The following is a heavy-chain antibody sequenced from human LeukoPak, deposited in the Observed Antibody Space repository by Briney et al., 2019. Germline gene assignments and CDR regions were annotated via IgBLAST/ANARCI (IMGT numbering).Heavy chain of an antibody. D-gene: IGHD2/OR15-2a*01. CDR1: GYTSTGYY. CDR2: IIPNNGGT. Sequence: ASVKVSCKASGYTSTGYYLHWVRQAPGQGLEWMGWIIPNNGGTNYAQKFQGRVTMTRDTSISTAYMELSRLSSDDTAVYYCARSLVIPTAVTNWLDPWGPGTLVTVSS. J-gene: IGHJ5*02. V-gene: IGHV1-2*02. CDR3: ARSLVIPTAVTNWLDP.